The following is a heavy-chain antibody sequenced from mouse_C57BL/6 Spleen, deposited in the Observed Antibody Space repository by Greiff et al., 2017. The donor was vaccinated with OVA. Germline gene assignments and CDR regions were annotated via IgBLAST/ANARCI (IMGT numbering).Heavy chain of an antibody. J-gene: IGHJ2*01. D-gene: IGHD3-3*01. CDR3: ARGDSNFDY. Sequence: QVQLQQPGAELVKPGASVKMSCKASGYTFTSYWITWVKQRPGQGLEWIGDIYPGSGSTNYNEKFKGKATLTADKSSSTAYMQLSSLTSEDSAVYFCARGDSNFDYWGQGTTLTVSS. CDR1: GYTFTSYW. V-gene: IGHV1-55*01. CDR2: IYPGSGST.